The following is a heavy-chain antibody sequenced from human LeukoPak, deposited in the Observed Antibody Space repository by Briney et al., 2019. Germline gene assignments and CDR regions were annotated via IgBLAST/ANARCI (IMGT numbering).Heavy chain of an antibody. CDR1: GFSFSSHW. Sequence: GGSLRLSCAASGFSFSSHWVHWVRQAPGKGLVWVSAISGSGGSTYYADSVKGRFTISRDNSKNTLYLQMNSLRAEDTAVYYCAKGRYYYDSSGYYYPYYFDYWGQGTLVTVSS. J-gene: IGHJ4*02. V-gene: IGHV3-23*01. CDR2: ISGSGGST. D-gene: IGHD3-22*01. CDR3: AKGRYYYDSSGYYYPYYFDY.